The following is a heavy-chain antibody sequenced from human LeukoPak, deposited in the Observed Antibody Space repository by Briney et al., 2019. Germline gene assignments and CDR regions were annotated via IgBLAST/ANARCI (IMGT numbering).Heavy chain of an antibody. CDR3: ARSGFSTGFYLDL. Sequence: ASVKVSCKASGYTFTGYFIHWLRQAPGQGLEWMGWIDPPSGATNSAQKFQDRVTMTRDRSIGTAYMEMRGLNSDDTAVYYCARSGFSTGFYLDLWGQGTLVPVSS. CDR2: IDPPSGAT. J-gene: IGHJ4*02. D-gene: IGHD6-19*01. CDR1: GYTFTGYF. V-gene: IGHV1-2*02.